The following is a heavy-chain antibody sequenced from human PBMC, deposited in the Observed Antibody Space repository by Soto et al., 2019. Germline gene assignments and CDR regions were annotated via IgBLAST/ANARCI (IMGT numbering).Heavy chain of an antibody. CDR3: ASAISVAGTPWDY. CDR1: GFTFSSYW. CDR2: IKQDGSEK. J-gene: IGHJ4*02. V-gene: IGHV3-7*01. D-gene: IGHD6-19*01. Sequence: EVQLVESGGGLVQPVGSLRLSCAASGFTFSSYWMSWVRQAPGKGLEWVANIKQDGSEKYYVDSVKGRFTISRDNAKNSLYLQMNSLRAEDTAVYYCASAISVAGTPWDYWGQGTLVTVSS.